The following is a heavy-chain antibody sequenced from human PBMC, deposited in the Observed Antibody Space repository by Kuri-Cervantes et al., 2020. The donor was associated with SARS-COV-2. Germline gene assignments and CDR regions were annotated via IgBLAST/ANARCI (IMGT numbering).Heavy chain of an antibody. V-gene: IGHV4-39*01. CDR2: IYYSGST. CDR3: ARHPHAVAGPIDY. D-gene: IGHD6-19*01. Sequence: SETLTLSCTVSGGSISSSSYYWGWLRQPAGQGLEWIGSIYYSGSTYYNPSLNRRVTISVDTSKNQFSLKLSSVTAADTAVYYCARHPHAVAGPIDYWGQGTLVTVSS. CDR1: GGSISSSSYY. J-gene: IGHJ4*02.